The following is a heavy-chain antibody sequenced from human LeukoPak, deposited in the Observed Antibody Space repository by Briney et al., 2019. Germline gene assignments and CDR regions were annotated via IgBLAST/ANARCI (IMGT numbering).Heavy chain of an antibody. D-gene: IGHD5-12*01. V-gene: IGHV3-11*01. CDR1: GFTFSDYY. CDR3: ARDGEIEMATIVRGNFPGY. Sequence: GGSLRLSCAASGFTFSDYYMSWIRQAPGKGLEWVSYISSSGSTIYYADSVKGRFTISRDNAKNSLYLQMNSLRAEDTAAYYCARDGEIEMATIVRGNFPGYWGQGTLVTVSS. CDR2: ISSSGSTI. J-gene: IGHJ4*02.